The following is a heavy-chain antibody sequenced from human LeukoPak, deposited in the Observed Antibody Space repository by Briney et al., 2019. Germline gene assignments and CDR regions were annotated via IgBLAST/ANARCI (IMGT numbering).Heavy chain of an antibody. CDR3: ARDLRDSSGYWTFDS. V-gene: IGHV4-59*01. D-gene: IGHD3-22*01. Sequence: SETLSLTCTVSGCSISSYYWNWIRQPPGKGLEWIGYIYYSGITNYNPSLKSRVTISVDTSKNQFSLKLSSVTAADTAVYYCARDLRDSSGYWTFDSWGQGTLVTVSS. CDR2: IYYSGIT. J-gene: IGHJ4*02. CDR1: GCSISSYY.